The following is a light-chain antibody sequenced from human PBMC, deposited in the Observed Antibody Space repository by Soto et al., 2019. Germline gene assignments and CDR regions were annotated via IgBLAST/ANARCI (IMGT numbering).Light chain of an antibody. CDR3: QQYDNPPLT. V-gene: IGKV1-33*01. CDR1: QDIKNY. Sequence: DIQMTQSPSSLSASVGDRVTITCQASQDIKNYLNWYQQKSGKAPKLLIYDASDLETGVPSRFSGSGSGTDFTFTINSLQPEDIATYYCQQYDNPPLTLGGGTKVDIK. CDR2: DAS. J-gene: IGKJ4*01.